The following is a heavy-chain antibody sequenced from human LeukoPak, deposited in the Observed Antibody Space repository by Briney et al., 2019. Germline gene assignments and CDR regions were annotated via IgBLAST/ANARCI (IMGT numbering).Heavy chain of an antibody. J-gene: IGHJ6*04. Sequence: GGSLRLSCAASGFTFSNYAMNWVRQAPGKGLEWVSTFSASGGSTYYADSVKGRFTISRDNAKNSLYLQMNSLRAEDTAVYYCAELGITMIGGVWGKGTTVTISS. CDR1: GFTFSNYA. CDR3: AELGITMIGGV. D-gene: IGHD3-10*02. CDR2: FSASGGST. V-gene: IGHV3-23*01.